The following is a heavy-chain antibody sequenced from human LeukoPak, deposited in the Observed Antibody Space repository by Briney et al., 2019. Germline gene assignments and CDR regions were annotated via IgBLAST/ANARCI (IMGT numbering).Heavy chain of an antibody. CDR2: IGSSGSST. CDR3: AKRERERISWYFFDY. Sequence: GGSLRLSCAASGFTFSNYAMAWVRQAPGKGLEWVSAIGSSGSSTYYADSVKGRFTISRDNSKNTLSLQMNSLKAGDTAVYYCAKRERERISWYFFDYWGQGTLVTVSS. J-gene: IGHJ4*02. V-gene: IGHV3-23*01. CDR1: GFTFSNYA. D-gene: IGHD6-13*01.